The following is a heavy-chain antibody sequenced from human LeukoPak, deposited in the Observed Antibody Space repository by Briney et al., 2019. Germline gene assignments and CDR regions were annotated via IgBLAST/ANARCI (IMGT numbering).Heavy chain of an antibody. CDR1: GYTFTGYY. J-gene: IGHJ5*02. CDR3: ARDGRVGLFYENWFDP. Sequence: ASVKVSCKASGYTFTGYYMHWVRQAPGQGLEWMGWINPNSGGTNYAQKFQGRVTMTRDTSISTAYMELSRLGSDDTAVYYCARDGRVGLFYENWFDPWGQGTLVTVSS. D-gene: IGHD2/OR15-2a*01. CDR2: INPNSGGT. V-gene: IGHV1-2*02.